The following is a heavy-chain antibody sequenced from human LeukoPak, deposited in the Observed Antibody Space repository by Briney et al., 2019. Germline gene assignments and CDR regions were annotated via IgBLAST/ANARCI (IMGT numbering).Heavy chain of an antibody. Sequence: ASVKVSCKSSGYTFTSYDINWVRQATGQGLEWMGWMNPNSGNTGYAQKFQGRVTMTRNTSISTAYMELSSLRSEDTAVYYGARGLVHWDNYYYCYLDVWGKGTRVTVSS. CDR1: GYTFTSYD. D-gene: IGHD6-6*01. J-gene: IGHJ6*03. CDR3: ARGLVHWDNYYYCYLDV. CDR2: MNPNSGNT. V-gene: IGHV1-8*01.